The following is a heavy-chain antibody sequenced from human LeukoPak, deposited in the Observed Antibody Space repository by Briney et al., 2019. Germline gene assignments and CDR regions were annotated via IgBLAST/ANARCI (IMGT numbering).Heavy chain of an antibody. CDR1: GGSISSYY. V-gene: IGHV4-4*07. J-gene: IGHJ6*03. Sequence: PSETLSLTCTVSGGSISSYYWSWIRQPAGKGLEWIGRIYTSGSTNYNPSLKSRVTMSVDTSKNQFSLKLSSVTAADTAVYYCARDISNYGWGWPGYYMDVWGKGTTVTVSS. CDR3: ARDISNYGWGWPGYYMDV. CDR2: IYTSGST. D-gene: IGHD4-11*01.